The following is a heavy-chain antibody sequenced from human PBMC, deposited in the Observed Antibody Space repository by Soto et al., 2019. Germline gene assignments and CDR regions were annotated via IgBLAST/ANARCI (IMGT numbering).Heavy chain of an antibody. V-gene: IGHV4-59*01. CDR3: ARDLWGYCGTDCYPLDV. Sequence: PSETLSLSCTVSGGSISGYYWSWIRQPPGKGLEWIGDMYNTGSTVYNPSFKSRVTISVDTSKNQFSLKLNSVTAADTAVYYCARDLWGYCGTDCYPLDVWGQGTTVT. J-gene: IGHJ6*02. D-gene: IGHD2-21*02. CDR2: MYNTGST. CDR1: GGSISGYY.